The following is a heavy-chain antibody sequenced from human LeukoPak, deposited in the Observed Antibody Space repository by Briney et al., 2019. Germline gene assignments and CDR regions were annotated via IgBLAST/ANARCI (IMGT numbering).Heavy chain of an antibody. V-gene: IGHV1-8*01. CDR2: MNPNSGNT. Sequence: GASVKVSCKASGYTFTRNYMHWVRQATGQGLEWMGWMNPNSGNTGYAQKFQGRVTMTRNTSISTAYMELSSLRSEDTAVYYCASNDILTGLNYWGQGTLVTVSS. CDR1: GYTFTRNY. CDR3: ASNDILTGLNY. D-gene: IGHD3-9*01. J-gene: IGHJ4*02.